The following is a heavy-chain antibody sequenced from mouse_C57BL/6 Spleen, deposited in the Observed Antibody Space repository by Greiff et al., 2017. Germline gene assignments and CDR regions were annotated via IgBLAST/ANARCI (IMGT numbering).Heavy chain of an antibody. D-gene: IGHD2-5*01. CDR1: AYTFPSYW. CDR2: INPSSGYT. Sequence: QVQLQQSGAELAKPGASVQLSCKASAYTFPSYWMHWVKQRPGQGLEWIGYINPSSGYTKYNQKFKDKATLTADKSSSTAYMQLSSLTYEDSAVYYCARNEDSNLYYFDYWGQGTTLTVSS. J-gene: IGHJ2*01. V-gene: IGHV1-7*01. CDR3: ARNEDSNLYYFDY.